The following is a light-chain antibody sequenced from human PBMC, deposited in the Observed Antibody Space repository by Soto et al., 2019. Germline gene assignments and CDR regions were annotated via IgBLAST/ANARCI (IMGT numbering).Light chain of an antibody. Sequence: DIVMTQSPDVLAVSLGERATINCKSSQSLLYYSNFNNYLAWFQKKPGQPPKLLIYWASYRQSGVPARFSGSGSGTDFTLTINGLQAEDAAVYYCQENYSVSLTFGQGTKVDIK. CDR2: WAS. J-gene: IGKJ1*01. CDR3: QENYSVSLT. CDR1: QSLLYYSNFNNY. V-gene: IGKV4-1*01.